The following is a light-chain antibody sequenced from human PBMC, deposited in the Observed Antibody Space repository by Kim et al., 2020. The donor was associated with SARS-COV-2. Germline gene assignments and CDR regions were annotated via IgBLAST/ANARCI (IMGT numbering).Light chain of an antibody. V-gene: IGLV2-23*02. CDR1: SSDVGSYNL. Sequence: QSALTQPASVSGSPGQSVTISCTGTSSDVGSYNLVSWYQQHPGKAPKLMIYEVSRRPSGVSNRFSGSKSGNTASLTISGLQAEDEADYYCCSYVRSDTVLFGGGTQLTVL. CDR2: EVS. J-gene: IGLJ2*01. CDR3: CSYVRSDTVL.